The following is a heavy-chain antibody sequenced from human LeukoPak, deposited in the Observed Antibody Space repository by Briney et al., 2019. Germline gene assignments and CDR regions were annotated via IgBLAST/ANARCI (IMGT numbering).Heavy chain of an antibody. CDR3: ARSRICSGGSCYLHYYYYMDV. D-gene: IGHD2-15*01. J-gene: IGHJ6*03. CDR2: INHSGST. CDR1: GGSISSYY. V-gene: IGHV4-34*01. Sequence: SETLSLTCTVSGGSISSYYWNWIRQPPGKGLEWIGEINHSGSTNYNPSLKSRVTISVDTSKNQFSLKLSSVTAADTAVYYCARSRICSGGSCYLHYYYYMDVWGKGTTVTISS.